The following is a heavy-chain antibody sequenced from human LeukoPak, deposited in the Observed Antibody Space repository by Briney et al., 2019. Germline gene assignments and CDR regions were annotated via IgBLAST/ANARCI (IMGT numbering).Heavy chain of an antibody. CDR2: ISYDGSNK. CDR1: GFTFSSYA. Sequence: PGGSLRLSCAASGFTFSSYAMHWVRQAPGKGLEWVAVISYDGSNKYYTDSVKGRFTISRDNSKNTLYLQMNSLRAEDTAMYYCARDPVATIFSSYYYYYMDVWGKGTTVTVSS. V-gene: IGHV3-30*04. J-gene: IGHJ6*03. CDR3: ARDPVATIFSSYYYYYMDV. D-gene: IGHD5-12*01.